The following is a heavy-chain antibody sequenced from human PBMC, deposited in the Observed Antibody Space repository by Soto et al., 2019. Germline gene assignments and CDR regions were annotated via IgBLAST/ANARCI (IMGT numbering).Heavy chain of an antibody. V-gene: IGHV3-7*05. CDR1: GFTFSSYA. CDR3: ARVSPVMSPGY. CDR2: INHDGSDT. J-gene: IGHJ4*02. D-gene: IGHD3-16*01. Sequence: GSLRLSCAASGFTFSSYAMSWVRQAPGKGLEWVANINHDGSDTYYVDSVKGRFTISRDNAKNSLYLQMNSLRAEDTAIYYCARVSPVMSPGYWGQGTLVTVSS.